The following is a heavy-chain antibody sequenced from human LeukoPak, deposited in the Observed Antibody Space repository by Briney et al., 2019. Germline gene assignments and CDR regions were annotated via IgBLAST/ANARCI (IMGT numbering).Heavy chain of an antibody. Sequence: GASVKVSCKASGYTFTGYYMHWVRQAPGQGLEWMGWINPNSGGTNYAQKCQGRVTMTRDTSISTAYMELSRLRSDDTAVYYCARNPWTDSYYYDSSGYPYWGQGTLVTVSS. CDR3: ARNPWTDSYYYDSSGYPY. D-gene: IGHD3-22*01. J-gene: IGHJ4*02. V-gene: IGHV1-2*02. CDR1: GYTFTGYY. CDR2: INPNSGGT.